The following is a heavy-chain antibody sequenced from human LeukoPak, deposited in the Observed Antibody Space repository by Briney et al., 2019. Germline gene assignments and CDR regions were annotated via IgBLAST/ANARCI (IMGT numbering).Heavy chain of an antibody. Sequence: GASVKVSCKVSGYTLTELSMHWVRQAPGKGLEWMGGFDPEDGETIYAQKFQGRVTMTEDTSTDTAYMELSSLRSEDTVEYYCATPLYSSSWYDYWGQGTLVTVSS. CDR3: ATPLYSSSWYDY. V-gene: IGHV1-24*01. CDR1: GYTLTELS. J-gene: IGHJ4*02. CDR2: FDPEDGET. D-gene: IGHD6-13*01.